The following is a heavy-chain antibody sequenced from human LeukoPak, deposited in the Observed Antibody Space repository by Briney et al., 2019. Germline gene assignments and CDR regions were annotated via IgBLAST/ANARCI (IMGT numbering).Heavy chain of an antibody. J-gene: IGHJ1*01. V-gene: IGHV3-66*02. CDR3: ARVRWVTAKSGGYFQQ. Sequence: GGSLRLSCAASGFTVSGNYMSWVRQAPGKGLEWVSLIYSSGSTYYANSVKDRFTISRDNSKNTLYLQMNSLTTGDTAVYYCARVRWVTAKSGGYFQQWGQGTLVTVSS. D-gene: IGHD2-21*02. CDR1: GFTVSGNY. CDR2: IYSSGST.